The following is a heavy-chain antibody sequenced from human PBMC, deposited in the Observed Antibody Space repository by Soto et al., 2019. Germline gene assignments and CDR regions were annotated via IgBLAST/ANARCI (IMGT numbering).Heavy chain of an antibody. CDR3: ARGPYDYIWGSYLLYYFDY. J-gene: IGHJ4*02. CDR2: IWYDGSNK. V-gene: IGHV3-33*01. Sequence: PGGSLRLSCAASGFTFSSYGMHWVRQAPGKGLEWVAVIWYDGSNKYYADSVKGRFTISRDNSKNTLYLQMNSLRAEDTAVYFCARGPYDYIWGSYLLYYFDYWGQGTLVTVSS. D-gene: IGHD3-16*02. CDR1: GFTFSSYG.